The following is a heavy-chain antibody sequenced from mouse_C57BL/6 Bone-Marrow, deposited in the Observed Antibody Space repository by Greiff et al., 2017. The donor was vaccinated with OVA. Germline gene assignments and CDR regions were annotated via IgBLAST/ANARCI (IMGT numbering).Heavy chain of an antibody. Sequence: QVQLQQPGAELVMPGASVKLSCKASGYTFTSYWMHWVKQRPGQGLEWIGEIDPSDSYTNYNQKFKGKSTLTVDKSSSTAYMQLSSLTSEDSAVYYCASGYSYWYFDVWGTGTTVTVSS. CDR1: GYTFTSYW. J-gene: IGHJ1*03. CDR3: ASGYSYWYFDV. D-gene: IGHD2-12*01. CDR2: IDPSDSYT. V-gene: IGHV1-69*01.